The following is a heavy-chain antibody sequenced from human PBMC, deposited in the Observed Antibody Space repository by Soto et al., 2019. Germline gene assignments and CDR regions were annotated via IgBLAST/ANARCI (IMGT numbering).Heavy chain of an antibody. D-gene: IGHD5-12*01. CDR3: ARDAQIGHGYSVYHTY. Sequence: ASVKVSCKAAGYTFTSYYIHWVRQAPGQGLEWMGLIKPSDSSTTYAQKFQGRVTMTRDTSTSTVYMELTSLRSEDTAVYYCARDAQIGHGYSVYHTYWGQGTLVTVSS. V-gene: IGHV1-46*01. J-gene: IGHJ4*01. CDR2: IKPSDSST. CDR1: GYTFTSYY.